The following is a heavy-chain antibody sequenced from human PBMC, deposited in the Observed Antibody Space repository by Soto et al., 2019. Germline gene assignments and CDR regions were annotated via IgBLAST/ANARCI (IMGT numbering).Heavy chain of an antibody. CDR1: GFTVISNY. J-gene: IGHJ6*02. D-gene: IGHD3-22*01. V-gene: IGHV3-53*01. CDR2: IYSNGST. Sequence: EVQLVESGGGLIQPGGSLRLSCAASGFTVISNYMSWVRQAPGKGLEWVSFIYSNGSTYYADSVKGRFSISRDNSNNMVYLQMDSLRDEDTAVYYGARGGQVRGCLDVWCQGTTVTVSS. CDR3: ARGGQVRGCLDV.